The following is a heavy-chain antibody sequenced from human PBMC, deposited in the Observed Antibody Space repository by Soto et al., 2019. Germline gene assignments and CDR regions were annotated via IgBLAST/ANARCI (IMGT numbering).Heavy chain of an antibody. CDR1: GYPVTAYY. CDR3: ARGGGVGVAGSAAFDM. J-gene: IGHJ3*02. D-gene: IGHD3-3*01. Sequence: QLHLVQSGAVVKKPGASVTVSCSASGYPVTAYYMHWGRQAPGRGLEWMGGINPATGAAKYTQTFQGRVTMTRDTSTSTVFMELSGLTSADTAFFYCARGGGVGVAGSAAFDMWGQGTLVTVSS. V-gene: IGHV1-2*02. CDR2: INPATGAA.